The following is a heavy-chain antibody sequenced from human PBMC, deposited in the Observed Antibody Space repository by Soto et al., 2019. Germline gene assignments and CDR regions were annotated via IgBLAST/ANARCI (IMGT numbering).Heavy chain of an antibody. J-gene: IGHJ6*02. V-gene: IGHV3-30*18. CDR3: AKVFVAPMVIFSYYYGMDV. D-gene: IGHD5-18*01. CDR2: ISYDGSNK. Sequence: SLRLSCAASGFTFSTYVMHWVRQAPGKGLEWVALISYDGSNKYYADSVKGRFTISRDNSKNTLYLQMNSLRPEDTAVYYCAKVFVAPMVIFSYYYGMDVWGQGTTVTVSS. CDR1: GFTFSTYV.